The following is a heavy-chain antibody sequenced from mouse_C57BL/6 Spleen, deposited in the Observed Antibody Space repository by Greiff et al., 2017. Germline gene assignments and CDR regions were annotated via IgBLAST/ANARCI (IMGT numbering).Heavy chain of an antibody. CDR2: INPRSGYT. J-gene: IGHJ2*01. D-gene: IGHD2-4*01. CDR3: ARVTDYDDYDY. V-gene: IGHV1-7*01. CDR1: GYTFTSYW. Sequence: QVQLQQSGAELAKPGASVKLSCKASGYTFTSYWMHWVKQRPGQGLEWIGYINPRSGYTTSNQTFKDKATVTADKSSSTAYMQLSSLTYEDSAGYYCARVTDYDDYDYWGQGTTLTVSS.